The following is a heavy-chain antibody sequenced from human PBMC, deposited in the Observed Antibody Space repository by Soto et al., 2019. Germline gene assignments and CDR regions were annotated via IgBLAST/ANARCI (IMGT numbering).Heavy chain of an antibody. D-gene: IGHD2-2*01. J-gene: IGHJ5*02. CDR2: INPSGGST. CDR1: GYTFTSYY. CDR3: ARFPNQRDCSSSSCLNWFDP. Sequence: ASVKVSCKASGYTFTSYYMHWVRQAPGQGLEWMGIINPSGGSTSYAQKFQGRVTMTRDTSTSAVYMELIRLKTENTAVYYCARFPNQRDCSSSSCLNWFDPWGQGTLVTVSS. V-gene: IGHV1-46*01.